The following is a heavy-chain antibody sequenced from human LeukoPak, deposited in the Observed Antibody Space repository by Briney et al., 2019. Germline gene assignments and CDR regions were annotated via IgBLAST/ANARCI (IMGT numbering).Heavy chain of an antibody. V-gene: IGHV4-4*07. J-gene: IGHJ5*02. CDR2: FYTSGST. CDR1: GGSISSYY. CDR3: AGGVTTEWFDP. Sequence: PSETLSLTCTVSGGSISSYYWSWIPLPAGKGLEGIGRFYTSGSTNYNPSLKSRVTMSVDTSKNQFSLNLNSVTAADTAVYYCAGGVTTEWFDPWGQGTLVTVSS. D-gene: IGHD2-21*02.